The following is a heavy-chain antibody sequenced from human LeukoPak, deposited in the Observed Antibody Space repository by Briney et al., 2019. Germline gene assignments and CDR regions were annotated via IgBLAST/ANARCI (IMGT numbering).Heavy chain of an antibody. CDR3: AKGAYYDILPGYPMHFDY. J-gene: IGHJ4*02. Sequence: GGSLRLSCAASGFTFSKFAMSWVRQAPGKGLEWVSTLSGSGGSTYYADSVKGRFTISRDNSKNILYLQMNRLRAEDTAVYYCAKGAYYDILPGYPMHFDYWGQGTLVTVSS. CDR2: LSGSGGST. V-gene: IGHV3-23*01. CDR1: GFTFSKFA. D-gene: IGHD3-9*01.